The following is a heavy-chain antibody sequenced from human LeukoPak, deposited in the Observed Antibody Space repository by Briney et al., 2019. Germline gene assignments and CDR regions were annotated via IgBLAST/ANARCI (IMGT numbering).Heavy chain of an antibody. Sequence: PGGSLRLSCTASGCTFGDYAMSWVRQAPGKGLEWVGLIRSKAYGGTTEYAASVKGRFTISRDDSKSIAYLQMNSLKTEDTAVYYCTRDPRGSYGPDAFDIWGQGTMVTVSS. CDR1: GCTFGDYA. D-gene: IGHD1-26*01. V-gene: IGHV3-49*04. CDR3: TRDPRGSYGPDAFDI. CDR2: IRSKAYGGTT. J-gene: IGHJ3*02.